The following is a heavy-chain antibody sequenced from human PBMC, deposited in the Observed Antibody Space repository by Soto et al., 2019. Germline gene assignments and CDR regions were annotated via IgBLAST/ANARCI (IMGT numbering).Heavy chain of an antibody. J-gene: IGHJ4*02. CDR1: RFTFNNYA. V-gene: IGHV3-23*01. CDR3: AKDSSGYYYRGNYFDY. CDR2: ISGRDGST. Sequence: GGSLRLSCAASRFTFNNYAMSWVRQAPGEGLEWVSAISGRDGSTYYADSVKGRFTVSRDNSKNTLYLQMNSLRAEDTAIYYCAKDSSGYYYRGNYFDYWGQGTLVTVSS. D-gene: IGHD3-22*01.